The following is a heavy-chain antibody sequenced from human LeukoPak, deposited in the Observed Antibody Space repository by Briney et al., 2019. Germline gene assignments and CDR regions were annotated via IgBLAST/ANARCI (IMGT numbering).Heavy chain of an antibody. V-gene: IGHV3-7*04. CDR1: GFTFSSYC. J-gene: IGHJ5*02. D-gene: IGHD3-10*01. CDR3: AGGDYYGSGSARRHWFDP. CDR2: IEQHGNEK. Sequence: GGSLRLSCSASGFTFSSYCMNWVRQAPGKGLEWVANIEQHGNEKYYMDPVKGRFTISRDNAKNSLYLEMNSLGAEDTAVYYCAGGDYYGSGSARRHWFDPWGQGTLVTVSS.